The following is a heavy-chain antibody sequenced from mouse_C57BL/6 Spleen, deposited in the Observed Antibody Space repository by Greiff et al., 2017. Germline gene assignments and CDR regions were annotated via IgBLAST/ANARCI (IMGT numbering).Heavy chain of an antibody. CDR1: GYTFTDYY. CDR2: INPNNGGT. V-gene: IGHV1-26*01. Sequence: EVQLQQSGPELVKPGASVKISCKASGYTFTDYYMNWVKQSHGKSLKWIGDINPNNGGTSYNQKFKGKATLTVDKSSSTAYMELRSLTSEDSAVYYCARSRGSSYGYAMDYWGQGTSVTVSS. D-gene: IGHD1-1*01. J-gene: IGHJ4*01. CDR3: ARSRGSSYGYAMDY.